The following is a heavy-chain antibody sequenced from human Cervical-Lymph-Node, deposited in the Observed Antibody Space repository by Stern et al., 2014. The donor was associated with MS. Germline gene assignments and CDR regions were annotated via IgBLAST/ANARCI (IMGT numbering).Heavy chain of an antibody. CDR3: TRGIRNNVFDI. CDR1: GGSISSGNW. Sequence: QLQLQESGPGLLKPSGTLSLTCAVSGGSISSGNWWNWVRQPPGKGLEWIGDIYHSGSTNYNTSLKSRVPISVDKAKNQFSLRLTSVTAADTAVYYCTRGIRNNVFDIWGQGTMVTVSS. CDR2: IYHSGST. V-gene: IGHV4-4*02. D-gene: IGHD1-14*01. J-gene: IGHJ3*02.